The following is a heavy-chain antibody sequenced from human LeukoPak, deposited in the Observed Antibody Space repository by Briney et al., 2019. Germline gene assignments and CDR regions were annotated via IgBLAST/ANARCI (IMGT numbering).Heavy chain of an antibody. V-gene: IGHV3-30-3*01. Sequence: GGSLRLSCAASGFTFSSYAMHWVRQAPGKGLEWVAVISYDGSNKYYADSVKGRFTISRDNSKNTLYLQMNSLRAEDTAVYYCARGAFDIWGQGTMVTVSS. CDR3: ARGAFDI. J-gene: IGHJ3*02. CDR2: ISYDGSNK. CDR1: GFTFSSYA.